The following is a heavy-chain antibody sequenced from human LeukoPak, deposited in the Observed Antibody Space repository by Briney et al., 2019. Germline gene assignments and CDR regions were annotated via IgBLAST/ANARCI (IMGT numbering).Heavy chain of an antibody. Sequence: GGSLRLSCAASGCTFSSYSMNWVRQAPGKGLEWVSSISSSSSYIYYADSVKGRFTISRDNSKNSLYLQMNRLRAVYTAVYYCARDAQCNCGGDCYRAFDIWGQGTMVTVSS. V-gene: IGHV3-21*01. CDR3: ARDAQCNCGGDCYRAFDI. D-gene: IGHD2-21*01. CDR1: GCTFSSYS. CDR2: ISSSSSYI. J-gene: IGHJ3*02.